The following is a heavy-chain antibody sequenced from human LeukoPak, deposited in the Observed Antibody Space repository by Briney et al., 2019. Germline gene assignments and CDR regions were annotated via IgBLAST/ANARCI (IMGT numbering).Heavy chain of an antibody. D-gene: IGHD4-17*01. J-gene: IGHJ4*02. V-gene: IGHV3-74*01. CDR3: ARDLAYGGDF. Sequence: GGSLRLSCAASGFTFRSDWMHWVREPPGKGPEWISRISGDGSTTTYADSVKGRFTISRDNAKNTLYLQMSSLRAEDTAVYYCARDLAYGGDFWGQGTLVTVSS. CDR2: ISGDGSTT. CDR1: GFTFRSDW.